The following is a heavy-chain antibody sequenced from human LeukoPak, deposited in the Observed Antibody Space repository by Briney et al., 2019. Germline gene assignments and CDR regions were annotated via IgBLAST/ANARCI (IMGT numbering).Heavy chain of an antibody. CDR2: IYYSGST. CDR1: GGSISSSSYY. D-gene: IGHD6-19*01. V-gene: IGHV4-39*01. CDR3: ARMGYSSGWYHIFDY. Sequence: SETLSLTCTVSGGSISSSSYYWGWIRQPPGKGLGWIGSIYYSGSTYYNPSLKSRVTISVDTSKNQFSLKLSSVTAADTAVYYCARMGYSSGWYHIFDYWGQGTLVTVSS. J-gene: IGHJ4*02.